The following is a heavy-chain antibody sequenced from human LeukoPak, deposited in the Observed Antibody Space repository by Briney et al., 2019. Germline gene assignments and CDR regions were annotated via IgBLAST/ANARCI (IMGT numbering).Heavy chain of an antibody. J-gene: IGHJ4*02. CDR2: IYSGGST. V-gene: IGHV3-66*02. D-gene: IGHD5-24*01. CDR3: ARAGDGYNYGKLSD. CDR1: GFTVSSNY. Sequence: GGSLRLSCAAPGFTVSSNYMSWVRQAPGKGLEWVSVIYSGGSTYYADSVKGRFTISRDNSKNTLYLQMNSLRAEDTAVYYCARAGDGYNYGKLSDWGQGTLATVSS.